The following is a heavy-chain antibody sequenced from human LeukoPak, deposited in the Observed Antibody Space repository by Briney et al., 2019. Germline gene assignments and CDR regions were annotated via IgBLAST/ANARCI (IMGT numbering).Heavy chain of an antibody. CDR1: GGSFSGYY. Sequence: SETLSLTCAVYGGSFSGYYWSWIRQPPGKGLEWIGEINHSGSTNYNPSLKSRVTISVDTSKNQFSLKLSSVTAADTAVYYCAREGANDYSNYGWFDPWGQGTLVTVSS. V-gene: IGHV4-34*01. CDR3: AREGANDYSNYGWFDP. D-gene: IGHD4-11*01. CDR2: INHSGST. J-gene: IGHJ5*02.